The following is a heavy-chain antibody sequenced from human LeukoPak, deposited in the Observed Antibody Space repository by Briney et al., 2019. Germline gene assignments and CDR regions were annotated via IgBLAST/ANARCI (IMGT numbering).Heavy chain of an antibody. J-gene: IGHJ4*02. V-gene: IGHV3-33*01. CDR2: IWYDGSNK. CDR1: GFTFSSYG. Sequence: GGSLRLSCAASGFTFSSYGMHWVRQAPGKGLEWVAVIWYDGSNKYYADSVKGRFTISRDNSKNTLYLQMNSLRAEDTAVYYCARSLGSEGYFDYWGQGPRSPSPQ. D-gene: IGHD3-10*02. CDR3: ARSLGSEGYFDY.